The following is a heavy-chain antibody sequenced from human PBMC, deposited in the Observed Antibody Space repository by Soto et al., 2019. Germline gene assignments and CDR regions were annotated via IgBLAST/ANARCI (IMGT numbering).Heavy chain of an antibody. D-gene: IGHD2-2*01. V-gene: IGHV1-8*01. Sequence: GPSVKVSCKASGYTFTSYDINWVRQATGQGLEWMGWMNPNSGNTGYAQKFQGRVTMTRNTSISTAYMELSSLRSGDTAVYYCARGLYHPAHYYYYYYMDVWGKGTTVTVSS. CDR1: GYTFTSYD. J-gene: IGHJ6*03. CDR3: ARGLYHPAHYYYYYYMDV. CDR2: MNPNSGNT.